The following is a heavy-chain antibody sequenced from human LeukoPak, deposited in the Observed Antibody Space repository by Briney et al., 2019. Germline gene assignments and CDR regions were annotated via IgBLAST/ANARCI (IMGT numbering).Heavy chain of an antibody. CDR2: INAGNGNT. Sequence: ASVKVSCKASGYTFTSYAMHWVRQAPGQGLEWMGWINAGNGNTKYSQKFQGRVTITRDTSASTAYMELSSLRSEDTAVYYCARGYCSSTSCYLGSTYWGQGTLVTVSS. V-gene: IGHV1-3*01. D-gene: IGHD2-2*01. J-gene: IGHJ4*02. CDR3: ARGYCSSTSCYLGSTY. CDR1: GYTFTSYA.